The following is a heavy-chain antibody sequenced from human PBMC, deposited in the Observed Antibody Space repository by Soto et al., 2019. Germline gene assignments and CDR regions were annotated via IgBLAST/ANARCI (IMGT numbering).Heavy chain of an antibody. CDR2: ISSSGSTI. Sequence: GGSLRLSCAASGFTFSDYYMSWIRQAPGKGLEWVSYISSSGSTIYYADSVKGRFTISRDNAKDPLYLQMNSLRAEDTAVYYCASQATNYYYYMDVWGKGTTVTVSS. J-gene: IGHJ6*03. CDR1: GFTFSDYY. CDR3: ASQATNYYYYMDV. D-gene: IGHD5-12*01. V-gene: IGHV3-11*01.